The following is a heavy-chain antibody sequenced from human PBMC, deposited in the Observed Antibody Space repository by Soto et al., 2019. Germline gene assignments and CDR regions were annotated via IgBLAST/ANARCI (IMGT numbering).Heavy chain of an antibody. CDR1: GFTFSSYW. CDR2: INSDGSST. V-gene: IGHV3-74*01. J-gene: IGHJ3*02. CDR3: AGDIGSYCSGGSCYPAAAFDI. Sequence: EVQLVESGGGLVQPGGSLRLSCAASGFTFSSYWMHWVRQAPGKGLVWVSRINSDGSSTSCADSVKGRFTSSRDNAKNTLYMQMNSLRAEDTAVYYCAGDIGSYCSGGSCYPAAAFDILGQGTMVTVSS. D-gene: IGHD2-15*01.